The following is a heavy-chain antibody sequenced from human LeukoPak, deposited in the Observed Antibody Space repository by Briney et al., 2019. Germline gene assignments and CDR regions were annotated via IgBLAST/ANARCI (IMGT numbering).Heavy chain of an antibody. Sequence: PGGSLRLSCAASGFTFSSYAMHWVRQAPGKGLGGVAGVSYDGSNKYYADSVKGRFTISRDNSKNTLYLQMNSLRAEDTAVYYCARDPLGDSTYYFDYWGQGTLVTVSS. CDR1: GFTFSSYA. CDR3: ARDPLGDSTYYFDY. D-gene: IGHD2-21*01. V-gene: IGHV3-30*04. CDR2: VSYDGSNK. J-gene: IGHJ4*02.